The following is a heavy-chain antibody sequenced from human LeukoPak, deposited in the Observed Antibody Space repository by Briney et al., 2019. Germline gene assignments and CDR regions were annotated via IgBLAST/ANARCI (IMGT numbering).Heavy chain of an antibody. D-gene: IGHD3-22*01. CDR2: IYYSGST. V-gene: IGHV4-59*01. CDR3: ARDYAYYYDSSYYYYFDY. Sequence: SETLSLTCVVYGGSFSGYYWSWIRQPPGKGLEWIGYIYYSGSTNYNPSLKSRVTISVDTSKNQFSLKLSSVTAADTAVYYCARDYAYYYDSSYYYYFDYWGQGTLVTVSS. J-gene: IGHJ4*02. CDR1: GGSFSGYY.